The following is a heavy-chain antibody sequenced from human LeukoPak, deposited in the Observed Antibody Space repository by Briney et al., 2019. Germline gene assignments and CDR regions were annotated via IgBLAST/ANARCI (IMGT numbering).Heavy chain of an antibody. J-gene: IGHJ4*02. D-gene: IGHD5-18*01. Sequence: ASVKVSCKTSGYTFTGYYMHWVGQARGQGREEMGRMNANSGGRNYAQKFQGRVTMTRHTSISTAYMELSRLRSDDTAVYYCARDLDGYSYGYCFDYWGQGTLVTVSS. CDR3: ARDLDGYSYGYCFDY. CDR2: MNANSGGR. V-gene: IGHV1-2*06. CDR1: GYTFTGYY.